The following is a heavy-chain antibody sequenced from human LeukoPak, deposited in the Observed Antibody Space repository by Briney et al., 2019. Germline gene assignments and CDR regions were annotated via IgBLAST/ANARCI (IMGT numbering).Heavy chain of an antibody. Sequence: GGFLRLSCTASGFTFSIAWMAWVRQAPGKGLEWVGRIRIKSDGATTAYAAPVKDRFTISRDDSTSTLYLQMNSLKSEDTAVYYCVRGGYFDAFDIWGLGTLVTVSS. CDR2: IRIKSDGATT. CDR3: VRGGYFDAFDI. CDR1: GFTFSIAW. V-gene: IGHV3-15*01. J-gene: IGHJ3*02. D-gene: IGHD1-26*01.